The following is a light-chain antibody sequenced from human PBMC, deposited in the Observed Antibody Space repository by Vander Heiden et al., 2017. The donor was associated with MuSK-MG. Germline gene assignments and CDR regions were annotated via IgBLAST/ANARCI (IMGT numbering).Light chain of an antibody. CDR1: QGISSF. CDR2: AAS. V-gene: IGKV1-9*01. Sequence: DIQLTQSPSFLSASVGDRVTITCRASQGISSFLGWYQQKPGKAPKLLIYAASTLQNGVPSRFSGSGSGADFTLTIRNLQPEDFATYYCQHLNSYPIPFGQGTRLEIK. CDR3: QHLNSYPIP. J-gene: IGKJ5*01.